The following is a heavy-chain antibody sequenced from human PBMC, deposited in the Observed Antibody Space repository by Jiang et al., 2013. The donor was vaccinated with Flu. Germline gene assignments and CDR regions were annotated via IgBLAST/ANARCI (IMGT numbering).Heavy chain of an antibody. J-gene: IGHJ5*02. V-gene: IGHV4-59*01. CDR1: GASISSSY. Sequence: GPGLVKPSETLSLTCTVSGASISSSYWSWIRQSPGKGLEWMGYIYDSGITNYNSALQSRLTISLDTSENQLSLRLRSVTAADTAVYFCVRVAMVYGMSLDLWGQGTLVTV. CDR2: IYDSGIT. D-gene: IGHD2-8*01. CDR3: VRVAMVYGMSLDL.